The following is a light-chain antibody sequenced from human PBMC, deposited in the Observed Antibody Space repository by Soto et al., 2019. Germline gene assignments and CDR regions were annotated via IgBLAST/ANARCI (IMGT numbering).Light chain of an antibody. V-gene: IGKV3-11*01. J-gene: IGKJ4*01. CDR2: DAS. CDR1: QSVSSY. Sequence: EIVLTQSPATLSLSPGERATLSCRASQSVSSYLAWYQQKPGQAPRLLIYDASNRATGIPARFSGSGSGTDFTLTISSLEPEVFAVYYCQQRSNWLFGGGTKVEIK. CDR3: QQRSNWL.